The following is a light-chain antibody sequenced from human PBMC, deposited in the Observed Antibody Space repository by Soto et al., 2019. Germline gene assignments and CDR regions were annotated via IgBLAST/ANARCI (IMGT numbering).Light chain of an antibody. V-gene: IGKV1-33*01. Sequence: DIQMTQSPASLSAFVGDRVTITCQASQAIVNSLNWYQQKPGKAPKLLIYAASSLETGVPSKFSGSGSGTDFSFTIFSLQPEDVATYYCQHYDSLPPTFGPGTKVDTK. J-gene: IGKJ3*01. CDR3: QHYDSLPPT. CDR2: AAS. CDR1: QAIVNS.